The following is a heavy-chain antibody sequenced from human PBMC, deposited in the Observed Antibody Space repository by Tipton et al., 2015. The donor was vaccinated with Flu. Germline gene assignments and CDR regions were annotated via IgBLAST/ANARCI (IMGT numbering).Heavy chain of an antibody. J-gene: IGHJ3*01. CDR2: VHYSGSS. CDR3: ARDGRPYCDTTGCHSPHVFDV. Sequence: TLSLTCTVSGGFVSSYFWTWIWQAPGKGLEWIGYVHYSGSSNYSPSLKSRVTISLDASKNQFSLKLNSVTAADTAVYYCARDGRPYCDTTGCHSPHVFDVWGQGAMVTVSS. D-gene: IGHD2-2*01. CDR1: GGFVSSYF. V-gene: IGHV4-59*02.